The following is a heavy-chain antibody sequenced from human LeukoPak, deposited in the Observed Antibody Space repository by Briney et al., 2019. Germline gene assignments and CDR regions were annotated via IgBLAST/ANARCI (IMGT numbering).Heavy chain of an antibody. CDR1: GFTFSSYW. CDR3: ASAPNENYFDF. Sequence: GGSLRLSCAASGFTFSSYWMSWVRQAPGKGLEWVANINQDGSAKDYGGSVEGRFTISRDNAKNSLYLQMNRLTAEDTAVYFCASAPNENYFDFWGQGTLVTVSS. V-gene: IGHV3-7*01. J-gene: IGHJ4*02. CDR2: INQDGSAK.